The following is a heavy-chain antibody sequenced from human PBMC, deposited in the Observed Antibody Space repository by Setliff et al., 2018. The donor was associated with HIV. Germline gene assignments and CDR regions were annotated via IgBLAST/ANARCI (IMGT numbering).Heavy chain of an antibody. CDR1: DYTFTTYW. Sequence: PGASLKISCKALDYTFTTYWIAWVRPMPGKGLEWVGIIYPDDSDIRYSPSFQGQVTISADKSISTAYLHWSSLKASDTAMYYCARLYVVVQVTPPGLDSWGQGTLVTVSS. J-gene: IGHJ4*02. CDR2: IYPDDSDI. CDR3: ARLYVVVQVTPPGLDS. V-gene: IGHV5-51*01. D-gene: IGHD2-21*01.